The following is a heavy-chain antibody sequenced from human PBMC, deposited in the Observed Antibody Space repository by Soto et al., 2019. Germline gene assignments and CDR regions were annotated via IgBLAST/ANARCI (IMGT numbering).Heavy chain of an antibody. CDR3: ARDRSSGWLTHFDY. Sequence: SVKVPCKASGGTFSSYAISWVRQAPGQGLEWMGGIIPIFGTANYAQKFQGRVTITADESTSTAYMELSSLRSEDTAVYYCARDRSSGWLTHFDYWGQGTLVNVSS. V-gene: IGHV1-69*13. J-gene: IGHJ4*02. D-gene: IGHD6-19*01. CDR1: GGTFSSYA. CDR2: IIPIFGTA.